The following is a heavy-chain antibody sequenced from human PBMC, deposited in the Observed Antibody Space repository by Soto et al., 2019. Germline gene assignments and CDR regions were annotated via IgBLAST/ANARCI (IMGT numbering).Heavy chain of an antibody. CDR3: ANYCSGGSCYRDDP. J-gene: IGHJ5*02. CDR2: ISYDGSNK. CDR1: GFTFSSYG. V-gene: IGHV3-30*18. Sequence: GGSLRLSCAASGFTFSSYGMHWVRQAPGKGLEWVAVISYDGSNKYYADSVKGRFTISRDNSKNTLYLQMNSLRAEDTAVYYCANYCSGGSCYRDDPWGQGTLVTVSS. D-gene: IGHD2-15*01.